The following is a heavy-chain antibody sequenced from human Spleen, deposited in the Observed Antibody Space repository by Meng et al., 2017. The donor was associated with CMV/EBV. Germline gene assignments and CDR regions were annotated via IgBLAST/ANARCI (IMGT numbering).Heavy chain of an antibody. D-gene: IGHD6-19*01. CDR2: IYSGGTT. CDR3: AREGGSGWYGVNYYGMDV. V-gene: IGHV3-66*02. Sequence: GESLKISCAASGFTVSSNYMSWVRQAPGKGLEWVSVIYSGGTTYYADSVKGRFTISRDNSKNTLFLQMNSLRAEDTAVYYCAREGGSGWYGVNYYGMDVWGQGTTVTVSS. CDR1: GFTVSSNY. J-gene: IGHJ6*02.